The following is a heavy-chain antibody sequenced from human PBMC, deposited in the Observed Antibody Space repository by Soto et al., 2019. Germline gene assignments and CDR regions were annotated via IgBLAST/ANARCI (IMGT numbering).Heavy chain of an antibody. CDR1: GYTFTGYY. CDR3: ARDIYDIHAFDI. V-gene: IGHV1-2*02. D-gene: IGHD3-9*01. CDR2: INPNSGGT. Sequence: GASVKVSCKASGYTFTGYYMHWVRQAPGQGLEWMGWINPNSGGTNYAQKFQGRVTMTRDTSTSTAYMELSRLRSDDTAVYYCARDIYDIHAFDIWGQGTMVTVSS. J-gene: IGHJ3*02.